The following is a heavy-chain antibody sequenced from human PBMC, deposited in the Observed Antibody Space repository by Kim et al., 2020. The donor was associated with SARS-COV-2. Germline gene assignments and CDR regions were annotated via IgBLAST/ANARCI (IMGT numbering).Heavy chain of an antibody. D-gene: IGHD4-17*01. CDR3: ARGWMTTPIGYFDY. V-gene: IGHV1-69*01. Sequence: APKFQRRVTITADESTRTAYMELSSLRSEDTAVYYCARGWMTTPIGYFDYWGQGTLVTVSS. J-gene: IGHJ4*02.